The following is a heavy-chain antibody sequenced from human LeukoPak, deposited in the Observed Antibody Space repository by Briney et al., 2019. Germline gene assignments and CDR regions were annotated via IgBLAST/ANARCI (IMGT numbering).Heavy chain of an antibody. Sequence: GGSLRLSCAASGFTFSSYAMHWVRQAPGKGLEYVSAINGNGDYASYANSVKGRFTISRDNSKNTVYLQMGSLRGEDMAVYYCARDWALDYWGQGTLVTVSS. CDR1: GFTFSSYA. J-gene: IGHJ4*02. CDR2: INGNGDYA. D-gene: IGHD7-27*01. V-gene: IGHV3-64*01. CDR3: ARDWALDY.